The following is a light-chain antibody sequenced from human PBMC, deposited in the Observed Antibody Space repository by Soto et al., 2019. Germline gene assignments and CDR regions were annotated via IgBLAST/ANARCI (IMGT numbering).Light chain of an antibody. Sequence: AIRMTQSPSSFSASTGDRVTITCRASQGISSYLAWYQQKPGKAPKLLIYAASPLQSGVPSRFSGSGSGTDFTLTISSLQPEDFATYYCQQANSFPIAFGQGTRLDIK. CDR2: AAS. CDR3: QQANSFPIA. CDR1: QGISSY. V-gene: IGKV1-8*01. J-gene: IGKJ5*01.